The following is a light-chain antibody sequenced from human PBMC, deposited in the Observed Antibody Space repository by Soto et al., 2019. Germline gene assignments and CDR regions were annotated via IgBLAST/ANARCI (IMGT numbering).Light chain of an antibody. V-gene: IGKV3-15*01. CDR2: GTS. Sequence: EIVMTQSPATLSVSPGERANLSCRASQSVSSNLAWYQQQPGQAPRLLHYGTSTRATGIPARFSGSRSGTEFTHIISSLHSEDFAVYYCQHYTNRPRTFGQGTKLDIK. J-gene: IGKJ1*01. CDR3: QHYTNRPRT. CDR1: QSVSSN.